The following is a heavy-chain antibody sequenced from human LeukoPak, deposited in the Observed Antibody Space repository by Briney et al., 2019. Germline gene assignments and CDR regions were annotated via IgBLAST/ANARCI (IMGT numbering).Heavy chain of an antibody. V-gene: IGHV3-21*01. D-gene: IGHD3-10*01. J-gene: IGHJ6*04. CDR3: ARAALYYYGSGRFLDV. CDR2: ISSSSSYI. Sequence: GGSLRVSCAASGFTFSSYSMNWVRQAPGKGLEWVSSISSSSSYIYYADSVKGRFTISRDNAKNSLYLQMSSLRAEDTAVYYCARAALYYYGSGRFLDVWGEGTADPVSS. CDR1: GFTFSSYS.